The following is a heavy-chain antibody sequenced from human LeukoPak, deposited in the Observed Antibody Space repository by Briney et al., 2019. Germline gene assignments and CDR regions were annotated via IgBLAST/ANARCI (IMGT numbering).Heavy chain of an antibody. CDR3: ARQGFGEFPDY. J-gene: IGHJ4*02. Sequence: TSETLSLTCAVYGGSFSGYYWSWIRQPPGKGLEWIGYIYYSGSTNYNPSLKSRVTISVDTSKNQFSLKLSSVTAADTAVYYCARQGFGEFPDYWGQGTLVTVSS. D-gene: IGHD3-10*01. CDR2: IYYSGST. V-gene: IGHV4-59*08. CDR1: GGSFSGYY.